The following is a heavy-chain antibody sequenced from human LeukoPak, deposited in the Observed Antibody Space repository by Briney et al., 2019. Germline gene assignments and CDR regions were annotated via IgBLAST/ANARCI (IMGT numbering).Heavy chain of an antibody. Sequence: ASVKVSCKASGYTFTGYYMHWVRQAPGQGLEWMGWINPNSGGTNYAQKFQGRVTMTRDTSISTAYMELSRLRSDDTAVYYCARGITMVRGALRRDYWGQGTLVTVSS. D-gene: IGHD3-10*01. CDR2: INPNSGGT. J-gene: IGHJ4*02. CDR3: ARGITMVRGALRRDY. V-gene: IGHV1-2*02. CDR1: GYTFTGYY.